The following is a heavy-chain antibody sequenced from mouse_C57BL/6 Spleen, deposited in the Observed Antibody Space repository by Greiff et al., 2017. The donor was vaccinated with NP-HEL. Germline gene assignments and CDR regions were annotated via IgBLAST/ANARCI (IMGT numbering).Heavy chain of an antibody. CDR2: IWSGGST. V-gene: IGHV2-2*01. CDR3: AREDYDYDGFAY. Sequence: VQLQESGPGLVQPSQSLSITCTVSGFSLTSYGVHWVRQSPGKGLEWLGVIWSGGSTDYNAAFISRLSISKDNSKSQFFFKMNSLQADDTAIYYCAREDYDYDGFAYWGQGTLVTVSA. CDR1: GFSLTSYG. J-gene: IGHJ3*01. D-gene: IGHD2-4*01.